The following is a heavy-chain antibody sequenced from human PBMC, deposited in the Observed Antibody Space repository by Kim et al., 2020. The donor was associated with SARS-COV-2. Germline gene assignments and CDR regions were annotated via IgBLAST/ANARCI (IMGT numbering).Heavy chain of an antibody. Sequence: GESLKISCKGSGYSFTTYWIGWVRQMPGKGLEWVVLTYPGDSKSIYSPSLQGQVTISADKSISTAYLQWSGLKASDTAMYYCAITRAYSYGYFDYWGQGTLVTVSS. CDR1: GYSFTTYW. V-gene: IGHV5-51*01. D-gene: IGHD5-18*01. J-gene: IGHJ4*02. CDR3: AITRAYSYGYFDY. CDR2: TYPGDSKS.